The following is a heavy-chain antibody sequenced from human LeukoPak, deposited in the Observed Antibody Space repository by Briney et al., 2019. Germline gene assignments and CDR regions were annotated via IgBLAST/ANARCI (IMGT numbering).Heavy chain of an antibody. Sequence: GGSLRLSCAASGFTFSSYAMHWVRQAPGKGLEWVAVISYDGSNKYYADSVKGRFTISRDNSKNTLYLQMNSLRAEDTAVYYCARDIHPQIGQSSADYWAQGTLVTVSS. J-gene: IGHJ4*02. D-gene: IGHD3-22*01. V-gene: IGHV3-30-3*01. CDR1: GFTFSSYA. CDR2: ISYDGSNK. CDR3: ARDIHPQIGQSSADY.